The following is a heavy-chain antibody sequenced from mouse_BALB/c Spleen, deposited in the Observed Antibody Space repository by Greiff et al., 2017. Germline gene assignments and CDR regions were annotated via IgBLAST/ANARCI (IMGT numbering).Heavy chain of an antibody. V-gene: IGHV14-3*02. Sequence: VPLQQSGAELVKPGASVKLSCTASGFNIKDTYMLWVKQRPEQGLEWIGRIDPANGNTKYDPKFQSKATITADTSSNTAYRQLSSLTSEDAAVYYCAREGYGNYFDDWGQGTTLTVTS. D-gene: IGHD2-10*02. CDR1: GFNIKDTY. CDR2: IDPANGNT. CDR3: AREGYGNYFDD. J-gene: IGHJ2*01.